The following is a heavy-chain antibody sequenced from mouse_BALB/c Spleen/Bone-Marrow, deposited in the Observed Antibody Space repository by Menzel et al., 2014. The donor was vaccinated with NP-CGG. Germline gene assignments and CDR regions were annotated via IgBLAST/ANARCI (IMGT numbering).Heavy chain of an antibody. CDR1: GYTFTRHW. V-gene: IGHV1-69*02. Sequence: QVQLQQSGAELVKPGAPVKLSCKASGYTFTRHWMNWVKQRPGRGLEWIGRIDPSDSETHYNQKFKDKATLTVDKSSSTAYIQLSSLTSEDSAVYYCARDGNYYFDYWGRGTTLTVSS. D-gene: IGHD2-1*01. CDR3: ARDGNYYFDY. J-gene: IGHJ2*01. CDR2: IDPSDSET.